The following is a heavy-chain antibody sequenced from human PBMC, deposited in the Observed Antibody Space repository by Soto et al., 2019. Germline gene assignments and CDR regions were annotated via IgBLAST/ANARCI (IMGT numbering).Heavy chain of an antibody. CDR2: IYYSGST. V-gene: IGHV4-31*03. CDR3: ARAEYSYGPMDV. CDR1: GGSISSGGYY. D-gene: IGHD5-18*01. Sequence: SETLSLTSTVSGGSISSGGYYWSWIRQHPGKGLEWIGYIYYSGSTYYNPSLKSRVTISVDTSKNQFSLKLSSVTAADTAVYYCARAEYSYGPMDVWGQGTTVTVSS. J-gene: IGHJ6*02.